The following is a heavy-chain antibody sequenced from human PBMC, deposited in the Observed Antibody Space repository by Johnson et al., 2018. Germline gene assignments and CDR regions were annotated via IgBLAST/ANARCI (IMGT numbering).Heavy chain of an antibody. J-gene: IGHJ3*02. CDR2: ISYDGNHK. D-gene: IGHD1-26*01. Sequence: QVQLQESGGGVVQPGRSLRVCCAASGFSFSTYTMHWVRQAPGKGLEWVAIISYDGNHKFYADSVKGRFTISRDNSKNTLYLQMNSLSTDDTAVYYCARSWPSGSYWLGAFDIWGQGTMVTVSS. CDR1: GFSFSTYT. V-gene: IGHV3-30-3*01. CDR3: ARSWPSGSYWLGAFDI.